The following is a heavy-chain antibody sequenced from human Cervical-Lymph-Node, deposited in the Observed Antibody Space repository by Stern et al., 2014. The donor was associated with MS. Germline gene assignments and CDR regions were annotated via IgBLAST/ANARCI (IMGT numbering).Heavy chain of an antibody. CDR2: IFSSGSA. Sequence: VQLVESGPGLVKPSQTLSLTCSVSGGSISRGGFYWGRIRQHPGKGPEWIGYIFSSGSAYYSPSLKIRVTISVETSKSQFSLKLSSVTASDTAGYYCSRYRDILTGDYWGQGTLLTVSS. V-gene: IGHV4-31*03. CDR1: GGSISRGGFY. CDR3: SRYRDILTGDY. J-gene: IGHJ4*02. D-gene: IGHD3-9*01.